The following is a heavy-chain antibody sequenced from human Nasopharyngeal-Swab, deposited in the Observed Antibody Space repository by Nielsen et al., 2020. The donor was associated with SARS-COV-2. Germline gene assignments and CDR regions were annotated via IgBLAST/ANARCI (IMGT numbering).Heavy chain of an antibody. D-gene: IGHD6-13*01. CDR2: INTKTGNP. J-gene: IGHJ4*02. Sequence: ASVKVSCKASGYTFTSYAMNWVRQAPGQGLEWMGWINTKTGNPPYAQGFTGRFVFSLDTSVSTAYLQISSLKAEDTAGYYCATPLGYSSRWYWVFDYWGQGPLVTVSS. V-gene: IGHV7-4-1*02. CDR1: GYTFTSYA. CDR3: ATPLGYSSRWYWVFDY.